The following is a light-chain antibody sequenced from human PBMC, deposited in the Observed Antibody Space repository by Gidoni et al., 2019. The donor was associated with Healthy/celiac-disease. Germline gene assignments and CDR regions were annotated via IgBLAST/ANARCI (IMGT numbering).Light chain of an antibody. J-gene: IGLJ3*02. CDR3: NSRDSSGNHMGV. CDR1: SLRSYY. Sequence: SSELTQDPAVSVALGQTVRITGQGDSLRSYYAIWYQQKPGQAPVLVIYGKNNRPSGIPDRFSGSSSGNTASLTITGAQAEDEADYYCNSRDSSGNHMGVFGGGTKLTVL. CDR2: GKN. V-gene: IGLV3-19*01.